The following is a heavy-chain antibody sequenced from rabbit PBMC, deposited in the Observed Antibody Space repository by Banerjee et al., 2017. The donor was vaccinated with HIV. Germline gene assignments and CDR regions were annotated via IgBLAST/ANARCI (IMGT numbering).Heavy chain of an antibody. Sequence: QEQLEESGGDLVKPEGSLTLTCTASGFSFSSSYYMCWVRQAPGKGLEWIACIYAGSSGSTYYASWAKGRFTISKPASTTVTLQMTSLTAADTATYFCARGSGGSAGIAPYDMDLSGPGTLVTVS. D-gene: IGHD7-1*01. V-gene: IGHV1S45*01. CDR3: ARGSGGSAGIAPYDMDL. CDR2: IYAGSSGST. CDR1: GFSFSSSYY. J-gene: IGHJ6*01.